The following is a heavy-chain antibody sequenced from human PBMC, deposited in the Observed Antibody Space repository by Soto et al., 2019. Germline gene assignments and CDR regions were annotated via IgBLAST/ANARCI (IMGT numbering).Heavy chain of an antibody. CDR3: ARDPGCSNGVCFRFDS. CDR1: GFTFSSYD. J-gene: IGHJ4*02. Sequence: GGSLRLSCAASGFTFSSYDMNWVRQAPGKGLEWVSYISSSGSSINYADSVKGRFTISRDNAKNSLYLQMNSLRTEDTAVYYCARDPGCSNGVCFRFDSWGQGSLVTVSS. CDR2: ISSSGSSI. V-gene: IGHV3-48*03. D-gene: IGHD2-8*01.